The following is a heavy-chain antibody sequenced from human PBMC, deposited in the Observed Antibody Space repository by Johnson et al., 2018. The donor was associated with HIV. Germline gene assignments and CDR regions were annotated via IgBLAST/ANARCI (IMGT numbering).Heavy chain of an antibody. Sequence: QVQLVESGGGMVQPGGSLRLSCAASGLTFSGSGMHWVRQAPGKGLEWVAFTRYDGSNKHYVDSVKGRFTISRDNSKNTLYLPMNSLLPEDTAVYYCAKSDSGYDAFDIWGQGTMVTVSS. CDR1: GLTFSGSG. D-gene: IGHD5-12*01. J-gene: IGHJ3*02. V-gene: IGHV3-30*02. CDR3: AKSDSGYDAFDI. CDR2: TRYDGSNK.